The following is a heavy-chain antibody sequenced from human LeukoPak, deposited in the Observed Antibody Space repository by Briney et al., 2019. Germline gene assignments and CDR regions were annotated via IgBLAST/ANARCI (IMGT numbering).Heavy chain of an antibody. CDR1: GFTFSSYA. J-gene: IGHJ6*02. CDR2: ISYDGSNK. V-gene: IGHV3-30-3*01. Sequence: GGSLRLSCAASGFTFSSYAMHWVRQAPGKGLEWVAVISYDGSNKYYADSVKGRFTISRDNSKNTLYLQMNSLRAEDTAVYYCARVRAARSYYGMDVWGQGTTVTVSS. CDR3: ARVRAARSYYGMDV. D-gene: IGHD1-14*01.